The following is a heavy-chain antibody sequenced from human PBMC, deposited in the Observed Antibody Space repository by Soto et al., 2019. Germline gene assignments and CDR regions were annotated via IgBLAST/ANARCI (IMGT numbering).Heavy chain of an antibody. V-gene: IGHV1-69*01. J-gene: IGHJ6*02. CDR3: ARSQGGSSSLDIYYYFYYGMDV. CDR2: IIPIFGTA. Sequence: QLVQSGAEVKKPGSSVKVSCKAPGGTFSSYAISWVRQAPGQGLEWMGGIIPIFGTANYAKKFQGRVTITADESTSTGYMELSSLRSEETAVYSCARSQGGSSSLDIYYYFYYGMDVWGQGTTVTVSS. CDR1: GGTFSSYA. D-gene: IGHD2-15*01.